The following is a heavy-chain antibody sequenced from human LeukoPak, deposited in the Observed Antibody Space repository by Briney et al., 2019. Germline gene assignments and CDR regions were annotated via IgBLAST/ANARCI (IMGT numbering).Heavy chain of an antibody. J-gene: IGHJ4*02. Sequence: GGSLRLSCVASGFTFNNAWMSWVRQAPGKGLERVGRIKSKTDGGTTDYAAPVKGRFSISRDDSKNTLYLQMNSLKIEDTAVYYCSAPWGNAGYWGQGTLVTVSS. CDR3: SAPWGNAGY. D-gene: IGHD3-16*01. V-gene: IGHV3-15*01. CDR2: IKSKTDGGTT. CDR1: GFTFNNAW.